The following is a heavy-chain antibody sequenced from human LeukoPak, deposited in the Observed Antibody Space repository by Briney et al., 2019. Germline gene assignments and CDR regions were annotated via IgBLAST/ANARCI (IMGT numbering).Heavy chain of an antibody. Sequence: GGSLRLSCAASGFTFNVFHMNWVRQAPGQGPEWISSITSSGTYITYADSIQGRFTISRDNAKNSLYLQMNSLRVDDTALYYCARASGGWDLDYWGHGTLVTVSS. J-gene: IGHJ4*01. V-gene: IGHV3-21*01. CDR2: ITSSGTYI. D-gene: IGHD1-26*01. CDR1: GFTFNVFH. CDR3: ARASGGWDLDY.